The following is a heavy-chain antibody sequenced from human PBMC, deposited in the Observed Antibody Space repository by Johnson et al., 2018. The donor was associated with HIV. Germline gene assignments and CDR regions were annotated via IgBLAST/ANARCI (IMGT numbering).Heavy chain of an antibody. J-gene: IGHJ3*02. Sequence: MLLVESVGGLVQPGGSLRLSCTASGFPVTSNFMTWVRQPPGKALDWVSAVYSTFGTYYADSVRGRFTISTDNSKNTLYLQMNSLSREDTAVYYCARGVRNSYGYLLGTFDIWGQGTMVTVSS. D-gene: IGHD5-18*01. CDR2: VYSTFGT. CDR3: ARGVRNSYGYLLGTFDI. V-gene: IGHV3-66*02. CDR1: GFPVTSNF.